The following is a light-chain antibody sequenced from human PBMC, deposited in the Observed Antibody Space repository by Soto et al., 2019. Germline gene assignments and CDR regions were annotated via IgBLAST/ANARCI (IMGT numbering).Light chain of an antibody. CDR2: DAP. V-gene: IGKV1-5*01. Sequence: VHMTQSPSTLSASVGERATITCRASQSISSWVAWYQQNPGQVPKLLIYDAPTIESGVPSRFSGSKSGTDFTLTINGLQPDDCATYYCQPYDSFQYSFGQGTKLEI. CDR3: QPYDSFQYS. J-gene: IGKJ2*03. CDR1: QSISSW.